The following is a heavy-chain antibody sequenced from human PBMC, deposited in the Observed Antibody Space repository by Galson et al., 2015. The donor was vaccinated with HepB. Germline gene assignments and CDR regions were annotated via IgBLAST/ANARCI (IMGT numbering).Heavy chain of an antibody. V-gene: IGHV3-23*01. Sequence: SLRLSCAASGFTFSSYAMTWVRQTPGEGLEWVSGISSSGGSTYYADSVKGRFTISRDNSKNALYLQMNSLRAEDTALYYCAKDMLAAAGPGDAFDLWGQGTMVTVSS. CDR3: AKDMLAAAGPGDAFDL. D-gene: IGHD6-13*01. J-gene: IGHJ3*01. CDR2: ISSSGGST. CDR1: GFTFSSYA.